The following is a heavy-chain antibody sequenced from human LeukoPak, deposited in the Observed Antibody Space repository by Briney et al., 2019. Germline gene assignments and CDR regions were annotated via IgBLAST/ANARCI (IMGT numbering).Heavy chain of an antibody. CDR3: ARGSRYSGSSPGRLKYYFDY. CDR2: IRYDGSNK. D-gene: IGHD1-26*01. V-gene: IGHV3-30*02. CDR1: GFTFSRYG. Sequence: GGSLRLSCAASGFTFSRYGMHWVRQAPGKGLEWVAFIRYDGSNKYYADSVKGRFTISRDNSKNTLYLQMNSLRAEDTAVYYCARGSRYSGSSPGRLKYYFDYWGQGTLVTVSS. J-gene: IGHJ4*02.